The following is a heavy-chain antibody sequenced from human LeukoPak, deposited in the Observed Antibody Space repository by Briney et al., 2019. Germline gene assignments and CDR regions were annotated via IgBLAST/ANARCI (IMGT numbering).Heavy chain of an antibody. Sequence: GGSLRLSCVASGFTFSSFAMSWVRQAPGKGLEWVSAISGSGGSTYYADSVKGRFTISRDNSKNTLYLQTNSLRAEDTAVYYCAKDLGAMAFDYWGQGTLVTVSS. CDR2: ISGSGGST. D-gene: IGHD5-18*01. CDR3: AKDLGAMAFDY. V-gene: IGHV3-23*01. CDR1: GFTFSSFA. J-gene: IGHJ4*02.